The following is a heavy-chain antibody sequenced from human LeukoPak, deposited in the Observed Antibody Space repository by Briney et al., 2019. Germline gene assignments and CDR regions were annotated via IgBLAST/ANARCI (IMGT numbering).Heavy chain of an antibody. Sequence: ASVKVSCKASGYTFTSYGISWVRQAPGQGLEWMGWISAYNGNTNYAQKLQGRVTMTTDTSTSTAYMELRSLRSDDTAVHYCARAPRVAAAGLLDYWGQGTLVTVSS. CDR3: ARAPRVAAAGLLDY. D-gene: IGHD6-13*01. CDR2: ISAYNGNT. V-gene: IGHV1-18*04. CDR1: GYTFTSYG. J-gene: IGHJ4*02.